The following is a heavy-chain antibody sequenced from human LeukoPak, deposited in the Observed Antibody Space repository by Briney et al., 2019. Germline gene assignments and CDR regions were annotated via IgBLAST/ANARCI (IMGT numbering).Heavy chain of an antibody. J-gene: IGHJ4*02. CDR3: AREVRVVEWGVKYGGNFFDY. V-gene: IGHV4-61*02. Sequence: SETLSLTCTVSGGSISSGSYYWSWIRQPAGKGLEWIGRIYTSGSTNYNPSLKSRVTISVDTSKNQFSLKLSSVTAADTAVYYCAREVRVVEWGVKYGGNFFDYWGQGTLVTVSS. CDR1: GGSISSGSYY. D-gene: IGHD4-23*01. CDR2: IYTSGST.